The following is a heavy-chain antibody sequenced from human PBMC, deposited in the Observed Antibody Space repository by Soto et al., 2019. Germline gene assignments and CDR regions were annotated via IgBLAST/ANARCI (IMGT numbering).Heavy chain of an antibody. CDR3: ARAGDGSTWFNYFAY. J-gene: IGHJ4*02. Sequence: EMQLVESGGGLVQPGGSLRLACAASGFTFSRDSMNWVRQAPGKGLEWVSYMSSGGSTIYYADSVKGRFTISRDNAKNSLYLHMNSLRAEDTAVYYCARAGDGSTWFNYFAYWGQGTQVTVSS. D-gene: IGHD1-26*01. CDR2: MSSGGSTI. V-gene: IGHV3-48*01. CDR1: GFTFSRDS.